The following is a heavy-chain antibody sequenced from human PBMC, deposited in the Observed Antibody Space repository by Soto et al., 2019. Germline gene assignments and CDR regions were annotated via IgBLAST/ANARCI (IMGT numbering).Heavy chain of an antibody. CDR2: ISGNGGST. CDR3: ARDYCPGGVCYTLFDY. Sequence: GGSLRLSCAASGFTFSTYPMHWVRQGPGTGLEYVAGISGNGGSTHYANSVKGRFTISRDNSKSTLYLQMGSLRVEDMAVYYCARDYCPGGVCYTLFDYWGQGTLVTVSS. J-gene: IGHJ4*02. CDR1: GFTFSTYP. D-gene: IGHD2-8*02. V-gene: IGHV3-64*01.